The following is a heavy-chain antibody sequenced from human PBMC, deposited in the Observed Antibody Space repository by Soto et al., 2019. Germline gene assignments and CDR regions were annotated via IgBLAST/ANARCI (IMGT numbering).Heavy chain of an antibody. D-gene: IGHD2-21*01. Sequence: DVQVMESGGGVVQPGGPLRLSCAASGFTLRNYPMSWVRQTPGKGLEWVSSISVSGGSIHYADSVRGRFTISRDTSKNTLDLQMKSLGVEDRVVYYCATDLPGGEDNHYGMDVWGQGTTVTVSS. CDR1: GFTLRNYP. V-gene: IGHV3-23*01. CDR2: ISVSGGSI. CDR3: ATDLPGGEDNHYGMDV. J-gene: IGHJ6*02.